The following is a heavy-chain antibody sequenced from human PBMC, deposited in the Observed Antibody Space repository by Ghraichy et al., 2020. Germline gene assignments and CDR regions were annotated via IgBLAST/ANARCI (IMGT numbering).Heavy chain of an antibody. CDR3: ASLSSGVDP. Sequence: ETLSLTCAASGFTFSSYSMNWVRQAPGKGLEWVSSISSSSSYIYYADSVKGRFTISRDNAKNSLYLQMNSLRAEDTAVYYCASLSSGVDPWGQGTLVTVSS. J-gene: IGHJ5*02. CDR1: GFTFSSYS. CDR2: ISSSSSYI. D-gene: IGHD6-19*01. V-gene: IGHV3-21*01.